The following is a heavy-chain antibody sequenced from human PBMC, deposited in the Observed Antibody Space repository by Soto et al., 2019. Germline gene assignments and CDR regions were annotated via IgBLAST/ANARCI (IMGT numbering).Heavy chain of an antibody. CDR1: GYIFTAYS. CDR2: INPNSGDT. CDR3: AREASAVVSLDY. J-gene: IGHJ4*02. Sequence: ASVKVSCKASGYIFTAYSMHWVRQAPGQGLEWLGWINPNSGDTIYAQKFQDRVTMTCDTSVSTAYLELSSLSSDDTALYYCAREASAVVSLDYWSQGTLVTVPQ. D-gene: IGHD2-15*01. V-gene: IGHV1-2*02.